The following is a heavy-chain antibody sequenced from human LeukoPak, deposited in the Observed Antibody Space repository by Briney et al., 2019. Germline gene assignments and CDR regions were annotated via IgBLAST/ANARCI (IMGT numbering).Heavy chain of an antibody. V-gene: IGHV4-39*01. Sequence: PSETLSLTCTVSGGSISGSGSSYYWVWIRQPPGKGLECIGSIYYSGNTYYNPSLKSRVTLSVDTSKNQFSLKLSSVTAADTAVYFCARTPRYSGNYYNAFDIWGQGTTVTVSS. CDR2: IYYSGNT. J-gene: IGHJ3*02. CDR1: GGSISGSGSSYY. CDR3: ARTPRYSGNYYNAFDI. D-gene: IGHD1-26*01.